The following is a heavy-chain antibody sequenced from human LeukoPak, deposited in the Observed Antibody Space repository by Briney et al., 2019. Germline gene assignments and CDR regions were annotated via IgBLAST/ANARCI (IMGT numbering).Heavy chain of an antibody. Sequence: GESLKISCQGSGYSFTNYWIGWVRQMPGKGLGGMGIIYPGDSDTRHSPSFQGQVTISADTSISTAYLQWSSLKASDTAMYYCARGPPGYSYGLGYWGQGTLVTVSS. D-gene: IGHD5-18*01. CDR3: ARGPPGYSYGLGY. J-gene: IGHJ4*02. CDR1: GYSFTNYW. V-gene: IGHV5-51*01. CDR2: IYPGDSDT.